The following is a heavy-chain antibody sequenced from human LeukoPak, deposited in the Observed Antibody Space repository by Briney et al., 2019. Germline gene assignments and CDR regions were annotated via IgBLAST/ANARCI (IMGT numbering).Heavy chain of an antibody. CDR3: AHLTVTTGWYFDL. Sequence: SGPTLVKLTQTLRLNYSLSGFLLSTSRGEVSWIHRPPGKALEWLALIYRDNANRYSPSLRSRLTTTKDTTKNQLLLTMTNMDPVDTATYYCAHLTVTTGWYFDLWGRGTLVTVSS. J-gene: IGHJ2*01. D-gene: IGHD4-17*01. CDR1: GFLLSTSRGE. V-gene: IGHV2-5*02. CDR2: IYRDNAN.